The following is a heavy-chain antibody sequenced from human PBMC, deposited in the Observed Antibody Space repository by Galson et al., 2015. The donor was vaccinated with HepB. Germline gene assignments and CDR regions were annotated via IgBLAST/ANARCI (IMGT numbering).Heavy chain of an antibody. J-gene: IGHJ4*02. Sequence: SLRLSCAASGFSFSSYAMTWVRQAPGKGLERVSAISGSGGRTYYADSVKGRFTISRDNSKNTLYLQMNSLRAEDTAVYYCATASITMIVEVSDYWGQGTLVTVSS. CDR2: ISGSGGRT. D-gene: IGHD3-22*01. CDR1: GFSFSSYA. CDR3: ATASITMIVEVSDY. V-gene: IGHV3-23*01.